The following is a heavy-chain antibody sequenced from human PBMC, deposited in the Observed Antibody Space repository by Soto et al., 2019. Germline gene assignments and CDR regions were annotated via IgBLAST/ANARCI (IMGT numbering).Heavy chain of an antibody. CDR2: SSATGAGT. Sequence: WGSLRLSCAASGFTFSSYGMTWVRPAPGKGLEWVSFSSATGAGTYYADSVKGRFTISRDNSKNTLYLQMTSLRADDTAVYYCAKDRRAGGNYGFYSDFWGQGALVTVSS. J-gene: IGHJ4*02. CDR1: GFTFSSYG. V-gene: IGHV3-23*01. D-gene: IGHD1-7*01. CDR3: AKDRRAGGNYGFYSDF.